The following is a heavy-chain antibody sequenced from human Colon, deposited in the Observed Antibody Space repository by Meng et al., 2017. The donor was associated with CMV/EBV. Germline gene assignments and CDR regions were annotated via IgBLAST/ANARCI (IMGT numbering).Heavy chain of an antibody. D-gene: IGHD2/OR15-2a*01. CDR3: TRVNFDYYYFHH. CDR1: GFTFSSYS. CDR2: ISSSSSTI. V-gene: IGHV3-48*04. J-gene: IGHJ4*02. Sequence: GGSLRLSCAASGFTFSSYSMNWVRQAPGKGLEWVSYISSSSSTIYYADSVKGRFTISRDNAKNSLYLQMNSLRAEDTAVYYCTRVNFDYYYFHHWGQGTLVTVSS.